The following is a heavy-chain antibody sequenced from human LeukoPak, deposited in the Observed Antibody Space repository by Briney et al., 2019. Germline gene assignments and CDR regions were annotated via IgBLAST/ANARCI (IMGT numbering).Heavy chain of an antibody. V-gene: IGHV1-18*01. CDR3: ASVECFLDF. CDR1: GYTLTNYA. Sequence: ASLKVSCKASGYTLTNYAISWVRQAPGQGLEWMGWITAYNGNTNYAQKLQGRVTMTTDTSTNTAYMELRSLRSDDTAVYFCASVECFLDFGGRGTLVTVSS. D-gene: IGHD3-3*01. J-gene: IGHJ4*02. CDR2: ITAYNGNT.